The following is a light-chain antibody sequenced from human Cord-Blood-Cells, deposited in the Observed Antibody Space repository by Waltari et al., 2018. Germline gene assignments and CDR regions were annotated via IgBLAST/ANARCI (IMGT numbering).Light chain of an antibody. Sequence: DIQMTQPPPSLSQSVGDRVTITCQASQDISNYLKWYQQKPGKAPKLLIYDASNLETGVPSRFSGSGSGTDFTFTISSLQPEDIATYYCQQYDNLPLTFGGGTKVEIK. CDR1: QDISNY. V-gene: IGKV1-33*01. J-gene: IGKJ4*01. CDR3: QQYDNLPLT. CDR2: DAS.